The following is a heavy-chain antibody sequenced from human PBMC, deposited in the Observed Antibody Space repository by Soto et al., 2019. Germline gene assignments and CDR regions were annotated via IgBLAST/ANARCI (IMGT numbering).Heavy chain of an antibody. Sequence: AGSLRLSSAASGFTFSSYGMHWVRQAPGKGLEWVAVISSDRSNKYYADSVKGRFTISRDNSKNTLYLQMNSLRAEDTAVYYCSKTYPLYPNWFDPWSLGT. J-gene: IGHJ5*02. V-gene: IGHV3-30*18. D-gene: IGHD2-2*02. CDR3: SKTYPLYPNWFDP. CDR2: ISSDRSNK. CDR1: GFTFSSYG.